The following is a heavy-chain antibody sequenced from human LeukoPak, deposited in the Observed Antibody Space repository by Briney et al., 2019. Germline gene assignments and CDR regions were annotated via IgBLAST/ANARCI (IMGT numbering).Heavy chain of an antibody. D-gene: IGHD6-19*01. CDR2: IYHSGST. CDR1: GYSISSGYY. Sequence: SETLSLTCAVSGYSISSGYYWGWIRQPPGKGLEWIGSIYHSGSTYYNPSLKSRVTISVDTSKNQFSLKLSSVTAADTAVYYCARLGIAVAMWAAGYWGQGTLVTVSS. J-gene: IGHJ4*02. V-gene: IGHV4-38-2*01. CDR3: ARLGIAVAMWAAGY.